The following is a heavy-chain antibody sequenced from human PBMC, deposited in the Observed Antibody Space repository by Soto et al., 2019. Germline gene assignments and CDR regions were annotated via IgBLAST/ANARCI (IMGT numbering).Heavy chain of an antibody. Sequence: PGGSLRLSCAASGFTFSTYCMNWVRQAPGKGPEWVANIKQDGSEIWYVDSVKGRFTISRDNAKNSLYLQMNSLRAEDTAVYYCARGDYYDISGPFSDAFDIWGQGTMVTVSS. CDR1: GFTFSTYC. CDR3: ARGDYYDISGPFSDAFDI. J-gene: IGHJ3*02. D-gene: IGHD3-22*01. CDR2: IKQDGSEI. V-gene: IGHV3-7*04.